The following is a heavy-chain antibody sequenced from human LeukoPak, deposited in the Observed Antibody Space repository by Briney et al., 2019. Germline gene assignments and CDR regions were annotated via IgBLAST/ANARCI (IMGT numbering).Heavy chain of an antibody. D-gene: IGHD1-26*01. V-gene: IGHV3-23*01. CDR3: AKADTGGNYFDH. CDR2: IDVGGGNT. CDR1: GFTFSSCA. Sequence: GGSLRLSCVASGFTFSSCAMSWVRQAPGKGLEWVSAIDVGGGNTYYADSVKGRFTFSRDNCKNTLHLQMNSLRAEETAGYYCAKADTGGNYFDHWGEGTLVTVSS. J-gene: IGHJ4*02.